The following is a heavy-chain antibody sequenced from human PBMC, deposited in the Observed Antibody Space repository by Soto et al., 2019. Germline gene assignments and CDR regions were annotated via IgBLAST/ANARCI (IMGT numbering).Heavy chain of an antibody. CDR3: ARRYGLSAFDI. CDR2: IYYSGST. J-gene: IGHJ3*02. D-gene: IGHD3-10*01. CDR1: GGSISSYY. Sequence: SETLSLTCAVSGGSISSYYWSWIRQPPGKGLEWIGDIYYSGSTNYNPSLKSRVTISVDTSKNQFSLKLSSVTAADTAVYFCARRYGLSAFDIWGQGTMVTVSS. V-gene: IGHV4-59*08.